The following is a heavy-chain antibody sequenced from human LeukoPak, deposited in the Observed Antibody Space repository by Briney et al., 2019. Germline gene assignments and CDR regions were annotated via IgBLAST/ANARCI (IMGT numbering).Heavy chain of an antibody. CDR1: GGSFSGYY. CDR3: GRQTLGYCSSTSCPSVGIDY. CDR2: INHSGST. D-gene: IGHD2-2*01. V-gene: IGHV4-34*01. Sequence: SETLSLTCAVYGGSFSGYYWSWIRQPPGKGLEWIGEINHSGSTNYNPSLKSRVTISVDTSKNLFSLKLSSVTAADTAVYYCGRQTLGYCSSTSCPSVGIDYWGQGTLVTVSS. J-gene: IGHJ4*02.